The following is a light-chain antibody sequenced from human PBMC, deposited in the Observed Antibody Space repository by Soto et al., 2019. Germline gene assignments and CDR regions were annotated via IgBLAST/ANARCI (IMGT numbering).Light chain of an antibody. CDR1: SSDVGSYNL. Sequence: QSALTQPASVSGSPGQSITISCTGTSSDVGSYNLVSWYQQHPGTAPKLMIYEDNKRDSGVSNRFSGSTSGITASLTISVLQAEDEADYYCCSYAGSSTWVFGGGTKLTVL. J-gene: IGLJ3*02. CDR2: EDN. CDR3: CSYAGSSTWV. V-gene: IGLV2-23*01.